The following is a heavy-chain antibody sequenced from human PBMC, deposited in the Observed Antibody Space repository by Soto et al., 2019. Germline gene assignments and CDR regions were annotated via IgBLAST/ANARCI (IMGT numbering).Heavy chain of an antibody. Sequence: QVQLVQSGAEVKKPGSSVKVSCKASGGTFSSYAISWVRQAPGQGLEWMGGIIPIFGTANYAQKFQGRVTITRDEPTSTAYMELSSLRSEDTAVYYCARNGVATVVTPNWFDPWGQGTLVTVSS. V-gene: IGHV1-69*01. J-gene: IGHJ5*02. CDR2: IIPIFGTA. CDR3: ARNGVATVVTPNWFDP. D-gene: IGHD2-15*01. CDR1: GGTFSSYA.